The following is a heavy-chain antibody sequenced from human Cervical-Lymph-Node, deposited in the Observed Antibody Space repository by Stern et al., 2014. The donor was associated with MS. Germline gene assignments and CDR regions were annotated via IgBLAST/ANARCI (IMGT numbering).Heavy chain of an antibody. CDR3: TRVQRERRALDHLDP. D-gene: IGHD1-1*01. V-gene: IGHV1-46*03. J-gene: IGHJ5*02. CDR1: GFTFTTHY. Sequence: VQLVESGAEVKKPGTSVKGSCEASGFTFTTHYMHWIRQAPGEGLKWVGMINPNSGTTSYARQFQGRVTITRDTSTSTIYMELTGLRSEDTAVYFCTRVQRERRALDHLDPWGQGTLVTVSS. CDR2: INPNSGTT.